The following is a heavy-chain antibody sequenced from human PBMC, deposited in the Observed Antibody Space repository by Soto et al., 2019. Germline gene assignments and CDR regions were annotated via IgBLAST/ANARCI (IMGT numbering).Heavy chain of an antibody. Sequence: EVQLLESGGGLVQPGGCLRLSCVASGFAFSAYDMSWVRQGQGKGLEWVSGISEPGSGTYYADSVKGRFTISRDNSKNTLYLQMSSLRAEDTAVYYCAKDTAPQVVWGQGTTVTVSS. J-gene: IGHJ6*02. V-gene: IGHV3-23*01. CDR2: ISEPGSGT. D-gene: IGHD5-18*01. CDR3: AKDTAPQVV. CDR1: GFAFSAYD.